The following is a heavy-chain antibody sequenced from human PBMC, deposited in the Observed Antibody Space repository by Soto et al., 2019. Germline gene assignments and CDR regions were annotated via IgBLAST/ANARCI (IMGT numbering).Heavy chain of an antibody. J-gene: IGHJ4*02. Sequence: QITLKESGPTLVKPTQTLTLTCTFSGFSLSTSGVGVGWIRQPPAKALEWLALIYWDDDKPSSPSLKSRPTITQDTSKNEVVRTMTNMDPVDTATYYCAHVYGGYDNFDYWGQGTLVTVSS. CDR3: AHVYGGYDNFDY. V-gene: IGHV2-5*02. CDR1: GFSLSTSGVG. D-gene: IGHD5-12*01. CDR2: IYWDDDK.